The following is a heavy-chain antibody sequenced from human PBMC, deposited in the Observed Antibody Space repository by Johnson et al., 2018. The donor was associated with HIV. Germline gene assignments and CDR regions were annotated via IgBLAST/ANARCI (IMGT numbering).Heavy chain of an antibody. CDR3: AREQYGGNSNAGDGFDI. CDR2: VNNDGGDK. CDR1: GFTFSSYW. J-gene: IGHJ3*02. V-gene: IGHV3-7*01. Sequence: VQLVESGGGLVQPGGSLRLSRAASGFTFSSYWMSWVRQAPGQGLVWVSRVNNDGGDKIYADSVTGGFTISRDHAKNSLYLQMNSLRAEDTAVYYCAREQYGGNSNAGDGFDIWGQGTMVTVSS. D-gene: IGHD4-23*01.